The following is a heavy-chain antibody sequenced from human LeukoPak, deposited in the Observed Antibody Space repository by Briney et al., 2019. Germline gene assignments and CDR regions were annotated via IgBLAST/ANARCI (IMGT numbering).Heavy chain of an antibody. CDR1: GFTFSDYY. D-gene: IGHD3-22*01. Sequence: TGGSLRLSCAASGFTFSDYYMSWIRQAPGKGLEWVSYISSSSSYTNYADSVKCRFTISRDNAKQSMFLPMNSLRAEDTAVYYCAATNYYDSSGYYNDYWGQGTLFTVSS. CDR3: AATNYYDSSGYYNDY. CDR2: ISSSSSYT. J-gene: IGHJ4*02. V-gene: IGHV3-11*03.